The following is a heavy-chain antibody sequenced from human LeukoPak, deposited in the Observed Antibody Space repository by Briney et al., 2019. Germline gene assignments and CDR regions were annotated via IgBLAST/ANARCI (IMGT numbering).Heavy chain of an antibody. J-gene: IGHJ4*02. D-gene: IGHD5-18*01. CDR3: ARGGYGYSYGHFDY. Sequence: SQTLSLTCTVSGGSISSGSYYWSWFRQPAGKGLEWIGRMYTSGSTNYNPSLKSRVNISVDTSKNQFSLKLSSVTAADTAVYYCARGGYGYSYGHFDYWGQGTLVTVSS. CDR2: MYTSGST. CDR1: GGSISSGSYY. V-gene: IGHV4-61*02.